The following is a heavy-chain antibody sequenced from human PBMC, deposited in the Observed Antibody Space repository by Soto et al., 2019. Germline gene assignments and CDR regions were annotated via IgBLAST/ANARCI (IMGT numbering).Heavy chain of an antibody. Sequence: GASVKVSCKASGGTFSSYTISWVRQAPGQGLEWMGRIIPILGIANYAQKFQGRVTITADKSTSTAYMELSSLRSEDTAVYYCARVEHFWSGYVFYHYYMDVWGKGTTVTVS. D-gene: IGHD3-3*02. CDR2: IIPILGIA. CDR1: GGTFSSYT. CDR3: ARVEHFWSGYVFYHYYMDV. J-gene: IGHJ6*03. V-gene: IGHV1-69*02.